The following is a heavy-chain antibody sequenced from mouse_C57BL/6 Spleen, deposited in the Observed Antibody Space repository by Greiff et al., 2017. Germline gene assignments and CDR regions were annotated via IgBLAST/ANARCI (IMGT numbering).Heavy chain of an antibody. CDR3: TTRGYYGSSWYFDV. Sequence: VQLQQSGAELVRPGASVKLSCTASGFNIKDDYMHWVKQRPEQGLEWIGWIDPENGDTEYASKFQGKATITADTSSNTAYLQLSSLTSEDTAVYYCTTRGYYGSSWYFDVWGTGTTVTVSS. CDR1: GFNIKDDY. J-gene: IGHJ1*03. CDR2: IDPENGDT. V-gene: IGHV14-4*01. D-gene: IGHD1-1*01.